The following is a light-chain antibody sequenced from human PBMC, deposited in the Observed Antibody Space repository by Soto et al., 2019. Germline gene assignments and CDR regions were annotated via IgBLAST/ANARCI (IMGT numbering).Light chain of an antibody. Sequence: QSALTQPASVSGSPGQSITISCTGTSSDVGNYNLVSWYQQRPGKAPKLMVYEVSKRPSGVSNRFSGSKSGNTASLTISGLQAEDESDYYCCAYGGSSTDFGGGTKLTVL. V-gene: IGLV2-23*02. CDR3: CAYGGSSTD. J-gene: IGLJ2*01. CDR2: EVS. CDR1: SSDVGNYNL.